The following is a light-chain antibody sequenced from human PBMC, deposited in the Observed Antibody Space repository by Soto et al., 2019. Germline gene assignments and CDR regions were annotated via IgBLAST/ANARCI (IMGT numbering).Light chain of an antibody. V-gene: IGKV1-39*01. CDR1: QGISTY. CDR2: AAS. CDR3: QQSYTTPRT. Sequence: DIQVTQSPSSLSASVGDRVTITCRASQGISTYLNWYQQKPGKAPKVLIFAASSLQSGVPSRFSGSGSGTDFTLTISSLQPEDFATYYCQQSYTTPRTFGQGTRLEIK. J-gene: IGKJ5*01.